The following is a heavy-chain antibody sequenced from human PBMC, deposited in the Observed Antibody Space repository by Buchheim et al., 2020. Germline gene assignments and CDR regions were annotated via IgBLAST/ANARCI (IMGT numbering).Heavy chain of an antibody. J-gene: IGHJ4*02. Sequence: EVQLLESGGGLVQPGGSLRLSCAAPGFTFSNYAMNWVRQAPGKGLEWVSEISGSGGRTYYADSVKGRFPISSDNSKTKLYLQMNSLRAEYTAVYYCARRVGTTTRYFDYWGQGTL. CDR2: ISGSGGRT. V-gene: IGHV3-23*01. CDR3: ARRVGTTTRYFDY. CDR1: GFTFSNYA. D-gene: IGHD1-26*01.